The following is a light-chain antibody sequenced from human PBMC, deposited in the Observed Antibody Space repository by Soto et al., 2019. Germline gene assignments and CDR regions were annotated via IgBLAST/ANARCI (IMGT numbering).Light chain of an antibody. CDR2: EVS. CDR1: QSLLHSGGKTY. V-gene: IGKV2D-29*01. CDR3: QRYNNWPLT. J-gene: IGKJ4*01. Sequence: DIVMTQSPLSLSVTPGQPASVSCKSSQSLLHSGGKTYLYWYLQKPGHPPQLLIYEVSNRFSGVPDRFSGSGSGTDFTLTINSLQSEDFAIYYCQRYNNWPLTFGGGTKV.